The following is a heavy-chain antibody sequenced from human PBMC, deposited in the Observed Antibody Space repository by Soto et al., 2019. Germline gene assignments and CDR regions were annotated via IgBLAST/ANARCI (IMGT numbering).Heavy chain of an antibody. J-gene: IGHJ4*02. CDR1: VFTFSSYA. V-gene: IGHV3-23*01. CDR2: ISGSGGST. D-gene: IGHD6-13*01. CDR3: AKDRWIVAAAGNFDY. Sequence: WGSLRLSCSASVFTFSSYAMSWFRQAPGKGLEWVSAISGSGGSTYYADSVKGRFTISRDNSKNTLYLQMNSLRAEDTAVYYCAKDRWIVAAAGNFDYWGQGTLVTVSS.